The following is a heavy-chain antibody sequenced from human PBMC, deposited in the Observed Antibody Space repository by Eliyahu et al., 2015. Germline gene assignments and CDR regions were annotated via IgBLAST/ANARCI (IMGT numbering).Heavy chain of an antibody. V-gene: IGHV3-15*01. CDR1: GVTFSDXW. Sequence: EVQLVESGGGVVKPGGSLRXXXTGPGVTFSDXWMIWVRQAPGKGLEWVGRIKRKSEGEKTDYAAPIKDRFTIXRDDSRNTLYLQMNSLKTEDTAVYYCATSYYRRYDYWGQGTLVTVSS. D-gene: IGHD3-22*01. CDR2: IKRKSEGEKT. J-gene: IGHJ4*02. CDR3: ATSYYRRYDY.